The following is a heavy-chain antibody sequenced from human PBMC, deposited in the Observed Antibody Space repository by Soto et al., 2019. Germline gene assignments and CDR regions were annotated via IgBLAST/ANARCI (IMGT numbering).Heavy chain of an antibody. CDR2: INPSGGGT. J-gene: IGHJ5*02. Sequence: ASVKVSCKASGYTFTSYYIHWVRQAPGQGLEWMGIINPSGGGTSYAQKFQGRVTMTRNTSISTAYMELSSLRSEDTAVYYCARNDYALGNWFDPWGQGTLVTVSS. CDR3: ARNDYALGNWFDP. D-gene: IGHD4-17*01. CDR1: GYTFTSYY. V-gene: IGHV1-46*01.